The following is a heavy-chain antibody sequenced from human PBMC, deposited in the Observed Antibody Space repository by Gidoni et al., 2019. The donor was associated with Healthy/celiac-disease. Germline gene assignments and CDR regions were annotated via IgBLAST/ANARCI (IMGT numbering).Heavy chain of an antibody. CDR3: APESRMGGMDV. CDR2: ISSSRSTI. D-gene: IGHD2-8*01. Sequence: EVQLVESGGGLVQPGGSLRLSCAASGCTFSSYSMNWVRQAAGKGLEWVSYISSSRSTINYADSVKGRFTISRDNAKNSLYLQMNSLRAENTAVYYCAPESRMGGMDVWGQGTTVTVSS. V-gene: IGHV3-48*04. CDR1: GCTFSSYS. J-gene: IGHJ6*02.